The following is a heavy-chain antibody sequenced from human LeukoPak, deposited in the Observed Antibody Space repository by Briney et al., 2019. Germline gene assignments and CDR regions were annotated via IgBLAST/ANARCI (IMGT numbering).Heavy chain of an antibody. V-gene: IGHV4-59*01. Sequence: SETLSLTCTVSGGSLSSYYWSWIRQPRGKGLEWIGYIYYSGSTNYNPSLKSRVTMSVDTSKNQFSLKLSSVTAADTAVYYCARGYGRNYFDYWGQGTLVTVSS. CDR2: IYYSGST. D-gene: IGHD5-18*01. CDR1: GGSLSSYY. J-gene: IGHJ4*02. CDR3: ARGYGRNYFDY.